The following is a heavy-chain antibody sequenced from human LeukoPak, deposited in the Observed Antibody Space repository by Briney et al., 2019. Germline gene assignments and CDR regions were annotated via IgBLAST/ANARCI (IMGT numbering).Heavy chain of an antibody. Sequence: SETLSLTCTVSGGSISSGDYYWSWIRQPPGKGLEWIWYTYYSGSTYYNPSLKNRVSISVDTSKNQFSLNLSSVTAADTAVYYCARPYYYDSRIDPWGQGTLVTVSS. V-gene: IGHV4-30-4*01. CDR3: ARPYYYDSRIDP. J-gene: IGHJ5*02. D-gene: IGHD3-22*01. CDR2: TYYSGST. CDR1: GGSISSGDYY.